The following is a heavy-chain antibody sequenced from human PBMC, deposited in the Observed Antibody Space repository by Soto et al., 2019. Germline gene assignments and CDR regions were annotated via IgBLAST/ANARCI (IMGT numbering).Heavy chain of an antibody. CDR3: AKDAVPGDGLWLVAD. CDR1: GFSFSKYA. J-gene: IGHJ4*02. D-gene: IGHD2-21*02. Sequence: DVQLLESGGGLVQPGGSLRLSCAASGFSFSKYAMIWVRQAPGKGQEWVSGITGSGGTIEYAASVKGRFTISRDNSKNTVDLQMNSLRAEATAMYYCAKDAVPGDGLWLVADWGQGTLVTVS. V-gene: IGHV3-23*01. CDR2: ITGSGGTI.